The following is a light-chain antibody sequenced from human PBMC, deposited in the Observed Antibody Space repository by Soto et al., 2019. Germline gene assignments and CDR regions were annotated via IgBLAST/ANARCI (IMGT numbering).Light chain of an antibody. CDR3: QHYNSYSEA. CDR1: QTISSW. J-gene: IGKJ1*01. CDR2: KPS. V-gene: IGKV1-5*03. Sequence: DIQMTQSPSTLSVSVGDRVTITCRDSQTISSWVAWYQQKPGKAPKLLIDKPSTLKSEVPSRFSGSGSGTDITLTISSLQPDDFPTDDGQHYNSYSEAYGQGTKVELE.